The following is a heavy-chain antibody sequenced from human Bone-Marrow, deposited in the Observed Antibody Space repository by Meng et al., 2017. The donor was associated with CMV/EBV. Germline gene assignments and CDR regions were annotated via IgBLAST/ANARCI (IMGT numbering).Heavy chain of an antibody. CDR1: GFSVGASGMR. D-gene: IGHD1-7*01. J-gene: IGHJ4*02. V-gene: IGHV2-70D*14. CDR2: IDWDGDE. CDR3: ARAITGTHSWGWFFDY. Sequence: SGPTLVKPTQALALTCTASGFSVGASGMRVSWIRQAPGEAPEWLARIDWDGDEFYSTSLRTRLTISKDTSENQVILTMTNMDPLDTATYYCARAITGTHSWGWFFDYWGPGILVTVSS.